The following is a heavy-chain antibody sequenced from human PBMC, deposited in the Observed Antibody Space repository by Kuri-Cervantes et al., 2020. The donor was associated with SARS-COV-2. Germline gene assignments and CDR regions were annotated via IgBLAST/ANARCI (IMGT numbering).Heavy chain of an antibody. V-gene: IGHV3-23*01. Sequence: GGSLRPSCTASGFTFSRYAMSWVRQAPGKGLEWVSTVSGSGVSTYYADSVKGRLTISRDNSASTMFLQMNSLRAEDTALYFCAKDLISASYFGSGSPDYWGQGTLVTVSS. J-gene: IGHJ4*02. CDR2: VSGSGVST. CDR3: AKDLISASYFGSGSPDY. D-gene: IGHD3-10*01. CDR1: GFTFSRYA.